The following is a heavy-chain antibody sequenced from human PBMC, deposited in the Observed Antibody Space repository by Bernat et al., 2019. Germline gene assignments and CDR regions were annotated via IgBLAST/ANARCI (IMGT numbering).Heavy chain of an antibody. D-gene: IGHD3-22*01. CDR1: GGSISSDY. CDR2: IYYSGST. CDR3: ARDVYYYDSSGYYHYDAFHI. J-gene: IGHJ3*02. Sequence: QVQLQESGPGLVKPSETLSLTCTFSGGSISSDYWSWLRQPPGKGLQWIGYIYYSGSTNYNPSLKSRVTISVDTSKNQFSLRLSSLTAADTAVYYCARDVYYYDSSGYYHYDAFHIWGQGTMVTVSS. V-gene: IGHV4-59*01.